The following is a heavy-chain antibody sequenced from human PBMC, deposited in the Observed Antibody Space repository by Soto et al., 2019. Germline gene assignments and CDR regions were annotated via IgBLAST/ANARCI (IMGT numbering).Heavy chain of an antibody. Sequence: SEALSLTCTVSHGSITSGDYFWAWIRQPPGKGLEFIGSVHSSGGTYYSPSLKSRASISIDKSKNQFSLKLTSVNAGDTAVYFCASVVVGATRQTGSDHWGQGTLVTVSS. CDR3: ASVVVGATRQTGSDH. CDR2: VHSSGGT. CDR1: HGSITSGDYF. D-gene: IGHD2-15*01. V-gene: IGHV4-39*01. J-gene: IGHJ4*02.